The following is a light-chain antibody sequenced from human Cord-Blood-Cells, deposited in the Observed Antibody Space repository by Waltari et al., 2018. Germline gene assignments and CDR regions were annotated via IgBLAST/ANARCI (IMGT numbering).Light chain of an antibody. V-gene: IGLV2-23*01. CDR2: EGS. Sequence: QSALTQPASVSGSPGQSITISCTGTSSDVGSYNLVSCYQQHPGKAPKLMIYEGSKRPSGVSNRFSGSKSGNTASRTISGLQAEDEADYYCCSYAGSSTSWVFGGGTKLTVL. CDR1: SSDVGSYNL. CDR3: CSYAGSSTSWV. J-gene: IGLJ3*02.